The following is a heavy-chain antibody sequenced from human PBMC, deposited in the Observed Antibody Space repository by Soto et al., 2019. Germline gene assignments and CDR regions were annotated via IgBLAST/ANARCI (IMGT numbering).Heavy chain of an antibody. CDR2: ISYDGSNK. CDR1: GFTFSSYA. J-gene: IGHJ6*02. V-gene: IGHV3-30-3*01. CDR3: PSHQPYRYGQPYYYYGMDV. Sequence: PGGSLRLSCAAPGFTFSSYAMHWVRQAPGRGLEWVAVISYDGSNKYYADSVKGRFTISRDNAKSTLYLQMNSLRAEDTAVYSCPSHQPYRYGQPYYYYGMDVWGQGNTVTVS. D-gene: IGHD5-18*01.